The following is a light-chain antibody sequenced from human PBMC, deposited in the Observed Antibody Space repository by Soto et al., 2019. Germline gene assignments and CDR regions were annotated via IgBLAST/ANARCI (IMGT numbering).Light chain of an antibody. V-gene: IGKV3-20*01. CDR2: DAS. CDR1: QSVGRNF. Sequence: EIVLTQSPGTLSLSPGERATLSRRASQSVGRNFLAWFQQKPGQAPRLLIYDASSRATGIPDRFSGRGSGTDFTLTISRLEPEDFAVFYCHQYAASPLTFGGGTKVEIK. J-gene: IGKJ4*01. CDR3: HQYAASPLT.